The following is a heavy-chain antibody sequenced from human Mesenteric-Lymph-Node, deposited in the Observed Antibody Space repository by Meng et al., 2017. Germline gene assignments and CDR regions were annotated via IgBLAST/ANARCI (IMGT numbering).Heavy chain of an antibody. CDR3: AVCSGGACYRVFDY. CDR1: GFTFSSYE. CDR2: TYPGGSDT. V-gene: IGHV5-51*01. Sequence: GESLKISCAASGFTFSSYEMNWVRQMSGQGLEWMGITYPGGSDTRYSPSFQGQVTISADKSINTAYLQWSSLKSSDTAIYYCAVCSGGACYRVFDYWGQGTLVTVSS. J-gene: IGHJ4*02. D-gene: IGHD2-15*01.